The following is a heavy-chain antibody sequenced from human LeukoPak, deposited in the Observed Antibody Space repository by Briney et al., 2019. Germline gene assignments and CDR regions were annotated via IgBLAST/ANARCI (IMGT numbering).Heavy chain of an antibody. Sequence: GASVKVSCKASGYTFTSYGISWVRQAPGQGLEWMGWISTYNGNTNYAQKLQGRVTMTTDTSTSKAYMELRSLRSDDTAVYYCARVDRSGSYYQRAPIDYWGQGTLVTVSS. CDR1: GYTFTSYG. J-gene: IGHJ4*02. V-gene: IGHV1-18*01. CDR2: ISTYNGNT. CDR3: ARVDRSGSYYQRAPIDY. D-gene: IGHD1-26*01.